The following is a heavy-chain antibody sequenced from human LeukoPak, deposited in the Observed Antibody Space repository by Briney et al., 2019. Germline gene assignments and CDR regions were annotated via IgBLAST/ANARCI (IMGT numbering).Heavy chain of an antibody. CDR1: GGSISSYY. Sequence: SETLSLTCTVSGGSISSYYWSWIRQPPGKGLEWIGYIYYSGSTNYNPSLKSRVTISVDTSKNQFSLELSSVTAADTAVYYCARVDSGSFLFDYWGQGTLVTVSS. V-gene: IGHV4-59*01. CDR3: ARVDSGSFLFDY. CDR2: IYYSGST. J-gene: IGHJ4*02. D-gene: IGHD1-26*01.